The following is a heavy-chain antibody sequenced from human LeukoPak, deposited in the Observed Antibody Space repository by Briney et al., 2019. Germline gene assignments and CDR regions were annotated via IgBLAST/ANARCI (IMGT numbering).Heavy chain of an antibody. D-gene: IGHD3-22*01. CDR3: AKDLGYYGSSGYYSTFDY. CDR2: ISGSGGST. V-gene: IGHV3-23*01. J-gene: IGHJ4*02. Sequence: GGSLRLSCAASGFTFSSYGMSWVRQAPVKGLEWVSAISGSGGSTYYAGSVKGRFTISRDNSKNTLYLQMNSLRAEDTAVYYCAKDLGYYGSSGYYSTFDYWGQGTLVTVSS. CDR1: GFTFSSYG.